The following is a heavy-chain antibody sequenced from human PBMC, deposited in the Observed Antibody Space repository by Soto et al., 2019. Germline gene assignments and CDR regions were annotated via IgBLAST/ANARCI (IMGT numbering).Heavy chain of an antibody. V-gene: IGHV4-4*07. CDR3: ARDGNGDNGRAFDP. J-gene: IGHJ5*02. CDR2: IYTSGNT. Sequence: PSETLSLTCTVSGGSISNYYWSWIRQPAGKGLEWIGRIYTSGNTNYNPSLKGRVTMSVDMSKNQFSLRLSSVAAADTAVYYCARDGNGDNGRAFDPWGQGTLVTVLL. D-gene: IGHD4-17*01. CDR1: GGSISNYY.